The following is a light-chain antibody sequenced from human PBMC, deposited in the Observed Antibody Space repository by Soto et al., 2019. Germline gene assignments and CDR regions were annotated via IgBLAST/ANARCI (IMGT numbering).Light chain of an antibody. CDR2: DVS. CDR3: SSYTSSSTLDV. J-gene: IGLJ1*01. CDR1: SSDVGGYNY. V-gene: IGLV2-14*03. Sequence: SALTQPASVSGSPGQSITISCTGTSSDVGGYNYVSWYQQHPGKAPKLMIYDVSNRPSGVSNRFSGSKSGNTASLTISGLQAEDEGDYYCSSYTSSSTLDVFGTGTQLTVL.